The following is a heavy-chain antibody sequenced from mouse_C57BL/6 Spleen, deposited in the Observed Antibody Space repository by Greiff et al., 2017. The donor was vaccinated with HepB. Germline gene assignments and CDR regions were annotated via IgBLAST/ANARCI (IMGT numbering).Heavy chain of an antibody. D-gene: IGHD2-4*01. CDR3: ARNDYASYYYAMDY. Sequence: EVQVVESGGGLVKPGGSLKLSCAASGFTFSDYGMHWVRQAPEKGLEWVAYISSGSSTIYYADTVKGRFTISRDNAKNTLFLQMTRLRSEDTAMYYCARNDYASYYYAMDYWGQGTSVTVSS. V-gene: IGHV5-17*01. CDR1: GFTFSDYG. J-gene: IGHJ4*01. CDR2: ISSGSSTI.